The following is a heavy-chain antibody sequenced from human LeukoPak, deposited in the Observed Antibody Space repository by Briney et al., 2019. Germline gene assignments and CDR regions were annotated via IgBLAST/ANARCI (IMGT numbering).Heavy chain of an antibody. J-gene: IGHJ4*02. CDR2: IYASGST. Sequence: SETLSLTCTVSGGSISSYYWSWIRQPAGKRLEWIARIYASGSTNYNPSLKSRVTMSLDTSKNQFSLKLSSVTAADTAVYYCARDRGEMTEKYLDYWGQGTLVTVSS. V-gene: IGHV4-4*07. CDR3: ARDRGEMTEKYLDY. CDR1: GGSISSYY.